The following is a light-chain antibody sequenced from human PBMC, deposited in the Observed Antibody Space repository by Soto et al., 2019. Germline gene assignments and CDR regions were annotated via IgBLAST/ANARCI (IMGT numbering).Light chain of an antibody. CDR3: QQCSDWPLFT. V-gene: IGKV3-15*01. Sequence: EIVMTQSPATLSVSPGERVTLSCRAGQSVGTYLAWYQHKPGQPPRLLIYGASTRATGIPARFSGSGSGTDFTLTISSLQSEDFAVYFCQQCSDWPLFTFGQGTRLEIK. CDR2: GAS. CDR1: QSVGTY. J-gene: IGKJ5*01.